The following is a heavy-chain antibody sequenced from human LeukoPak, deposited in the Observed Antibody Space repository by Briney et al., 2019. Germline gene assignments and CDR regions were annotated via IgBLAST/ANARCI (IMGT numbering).Heavy chain of an antibody. CDR3: ARAGYYYYMDV. Sequence: SETLSLTCAVYGGSFSGYYWTWIRQPPGKGLEWIGEINHSGSTSYNPSLKSRLTISVDTSKNQFSLKLSSVTAADTAVYYCARAGYYYYMDVWGKGTTVTVSS. CDR1: GGSFSGYY. CDR2: INHSGST. J-gene: IGHJ6*03. V-gene: IGHV4-34*01.